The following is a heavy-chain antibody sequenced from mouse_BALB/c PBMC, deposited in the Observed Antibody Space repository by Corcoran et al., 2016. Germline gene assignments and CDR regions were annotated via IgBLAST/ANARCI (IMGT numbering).Heavy chain of an antibody. V-gene: IGHV9-3-1*01. CDR2: INTYTGEP. J-gene: IGHJ4*01. CDR1: GYTFTNYG. Sequence: QIQLVQSGPELKKPGETVKISCKASGYTFTNYGMNWVKQAPGKGLKWMGWINTYTGEPTYADDFKGRFAFSLETSASTAYLQINNLKNDDTATYLCAREPYAMDYWGQGTSVTVSS. CDR3: AREPYAMDY.